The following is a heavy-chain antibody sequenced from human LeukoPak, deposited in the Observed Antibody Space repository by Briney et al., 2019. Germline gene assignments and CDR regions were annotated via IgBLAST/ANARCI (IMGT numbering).Heavy chain of an antibody. CDR3: VKDGSGMSQVD. V-gene: IGHV3-64D*09. D-gene: IGHD6-13*01. Sequence: GGSLRLSCSASGFTFSSYAMHWVRQAPGEGLEYVSAISSNGGSTYYADSVKGRFTISRDNSKNTLYLQMSSLRAEDTAVYYCVKDGSGMSQVDWGQGTLVTVSS. J-gene: IGHJ4*02. CDR1: GFTFSSYA. CDR2: ISSNGGST.